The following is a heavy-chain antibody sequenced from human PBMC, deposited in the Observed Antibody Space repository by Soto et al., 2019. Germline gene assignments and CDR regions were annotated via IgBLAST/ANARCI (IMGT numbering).Heavy chain of an antibody. V-gene: IGHV4-4*07. CDR3: ARERREEIHDGYDIDY. J-gene: IGHJ4*02. D-gene: IGHD5-12*01. Sequence: SETLSLTCTVSGGSISDYYWSWIRQPAGKGLEWIGRIYTSGSTDYNPSLKSRVTISIDTSRNQFSLKVTSMTAADTAVYYCARERREEIHDGYDIDYWGQGTLVTVSS. CDR1: GGSISDYY. CDR2: IYTSGST.